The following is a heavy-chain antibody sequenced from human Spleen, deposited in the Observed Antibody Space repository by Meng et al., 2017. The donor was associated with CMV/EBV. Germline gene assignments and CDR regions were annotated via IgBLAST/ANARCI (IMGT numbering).Heavy chain of an antibody. CDR1: GFTFSSYA. CDR3: ARDPHSSIFGVVVGWFDP. Sequence: GESLKISCAASGFTFSSYAMHWVRQAPGKGLEWVAVISHDGSNKYYADSVKGRFTISRDNSKNTLYLQMNSLRAEDTAVYYCARDPHSSIFGVVVGWFDPWGQGTLVTVSS. V-gene: IGHV3-30-3*01. CDR2: ISHDGSNK. J-gene: IGHJ5*02. D-gene: IGHD3-3*01.